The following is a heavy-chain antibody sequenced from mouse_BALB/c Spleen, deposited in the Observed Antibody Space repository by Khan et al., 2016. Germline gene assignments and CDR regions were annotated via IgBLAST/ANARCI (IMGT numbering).Heavy chain of an antibody. CDR1: GYSITSDYA. V-gene: IGHV3-2*02. CDR3: ARAPPRWYFDV. CDR2: ISYSGST. J-gene: IGHJ1*01. Sequence: EVQLVESGPGLVKPSQSLSLTCTVTGYSITSDYAWNWIRQFPGNKLEWMGYISYSGSTSYNPSLKSRISITRDTSKNQFFLQLHSVTTEDTATYYCARAPPRWYFDVWGAGTTVTVSS.